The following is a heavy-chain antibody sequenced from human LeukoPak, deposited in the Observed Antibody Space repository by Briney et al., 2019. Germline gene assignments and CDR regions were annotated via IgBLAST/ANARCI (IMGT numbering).Heavy chain of an antibody. CDR3: ASIYCSGGSCHSKWYFDL. CDR2: IYHSGST. Sequence: SETLSLTCTVSGGSINSSSYYWGWIRQPPGKGLEWIGSIYHSGSTYYNPSLKSRVTISVDTSKNQFSLKLSSVTAADTAVYYCASIYCSGGSCHSKWYFDLWGRGTLVTVSS. V-gene: IGHV4-39*01. CDR1: GGSINSSSYY. J-gene: IGHJ2*01. D-gene: IGHD2-15*01.